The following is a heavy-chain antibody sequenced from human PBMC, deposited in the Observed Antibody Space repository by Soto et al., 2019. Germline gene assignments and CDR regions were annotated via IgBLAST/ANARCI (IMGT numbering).Heavy chain of an antibody. V-gene: IGHV4-30-4*01. CDR1: GGSISSGDYY. J-gene: IGHJ4*02. CDR2: ISYSGST. D-gene: IGHD3-22*01. CDR3: ARTLSHYDSSGFEF. Sequence: PSETLSLTCTVSGGSISSGDYYWSWIRQPPGKGLEWIGYISYSGSTYYNPSLKSRVTISVDTSKNQFSLKLSSVTAADPSVNYCARTLSHYDSSGFEFWGQGTLVTVSS.